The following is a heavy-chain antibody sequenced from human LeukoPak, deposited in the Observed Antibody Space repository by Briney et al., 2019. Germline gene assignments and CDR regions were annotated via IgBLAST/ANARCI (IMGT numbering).Heavy chain of an antibody. CDR3: AKDQIWDSGSYYDPYYFDY. Sequence: GGSLRLPCAASGFIFSNYVMSWVRQAPGKGLEWVSAISGSGGNTYYADSVKGRFTISRDNSKNTLYLQMNSLRAEDTAVYYCAKDQIWDSGSYYDPYYFDYWGQGTLVTVSS. D-gene: IGHD1-26*01. CDR2: ISGSGGNT. J-gene: IGHJ4*02. CDR1: GFIFSNYV. V-gene: IGHV3-23*01.